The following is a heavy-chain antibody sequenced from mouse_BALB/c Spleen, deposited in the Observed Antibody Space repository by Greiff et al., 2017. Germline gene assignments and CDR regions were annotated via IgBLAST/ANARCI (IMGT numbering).Heavy chain of an antibody. CDR3: AREKNRYDVLDY. J-gene: IGHJ4*01. D-gene: IGHD2-14*01. CDR2: ISSGGSYT. CDR1: GFTFSSYA. Sequence: EVKLMESGGGLVKPGGSLKLSCAASGFTFSSYAMSWVRQSPEQRLEWVAEISSGGSYTYYPDTVTGRFTISRDNAKNTLYLEMSSLRSEDTAMYYCAREKNRYDVLDYWGQGTSVTVSS. V-gene: IGHV5-9-4*01.